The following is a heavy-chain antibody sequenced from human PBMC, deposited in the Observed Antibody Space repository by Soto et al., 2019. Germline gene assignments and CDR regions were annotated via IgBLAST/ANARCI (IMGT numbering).Heavy chain of an antibody. Sequence: SETLSLTCAVYGGSFSGYYWSWIRQPPGKGMELIGEINHSGSTNYNPSRKSRGTISVDTSKNLFSLNLSSVTAADTAVYYCARCLGFLEWFGCFDPWGQGTLVTVPS. CDR2: INHSGST. J-gene: IGHJ5*02. V-gene: IGHV4-34*01. CDR1: GGSFSGYY. D-gene: IGHD3-3*01. CDR3: ARCLGFLEWFGCFDP.